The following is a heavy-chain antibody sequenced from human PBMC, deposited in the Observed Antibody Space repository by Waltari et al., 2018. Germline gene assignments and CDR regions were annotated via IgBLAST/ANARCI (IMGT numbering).Heavy chain of an antibody. D-gene: IGHD6-13*01. CDR1: GGTFSSYA. V-gene: IGHV1-2*06. Sequence: QVQLVQSGAEVKKPGSSVKVSCKASGGTFSSYAISWVRQAPGQGLEWMGRINPNSGGTNYAQKFQGRVTMTRDTSISTAYMELSRLRSDDTAVYYCARDNTEGEQQLVDDAFDIWGQGTMVTVSS. CDR2: INPNSGGT. CDR3: ARDNTEGEQQLVDDAFDI. J-gene: IGHJ3*02.